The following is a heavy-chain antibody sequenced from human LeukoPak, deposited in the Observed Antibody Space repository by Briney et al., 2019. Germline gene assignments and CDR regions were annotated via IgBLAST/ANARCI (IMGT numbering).Heavy chain of an antibody. D-gene: IGHD6-13*01. CDR2: ISAYNGNT. Sequence: GASVKVSCKASGYTFTSYGISWVRQAPGQGLEWMGWISAYNGNTNYAQKLQGRVTMTTDTSTSTAYMELRSLRSDDTAVYYCARGSRGIAAAGNLVSRYWGQGTLVTVSS. CDR3: ARGSRGIAAAGNLVSRY. J-gene: IGHJ4*02. V-gene: IGHV1-18*01. CDR1: GYTFTSYG.